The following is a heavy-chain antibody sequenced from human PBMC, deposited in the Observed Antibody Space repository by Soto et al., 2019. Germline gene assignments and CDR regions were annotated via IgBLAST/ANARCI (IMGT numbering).Heavy chain of an antibody. D-gene: IGHD3-22*01. V-gene: IGHV2-70*04. CDR2: IDWDDDK. CDR3: AVGHYYDSSGYDAFDI. J-gene: IGHJ3*02. CDR1: GFSLSTTGMR. Sequence: SGPTLVNPTQTLTLTCTFSGFSLSTTGMRVSWIRQPPGKALEWLARIDWDDDKFYSTSLKTRLTISRDTSRNLVVLTMTNVDPGDTATYYCAVGHYYDSSGYDAFDIWGQGTLVTVSS.